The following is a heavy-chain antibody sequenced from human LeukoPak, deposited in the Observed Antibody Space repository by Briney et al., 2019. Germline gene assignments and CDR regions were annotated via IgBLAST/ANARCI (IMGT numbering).Heavy chain of an antibody. CDR3: ARDPEYYYDSSGPGASDI. D-gene: IGHD3-22*01. Sequence: ASVKVSCKASGGTFSSYAISWVRQAPGQGLEWMGGIIPIFGTANYAQKFQGRVTITPDESTSTAYMELSSLRSEDTAVYYCARDPEYYYDSSGPGASDIWGQGTMVTVSS. CDR1: GGTFSSYA. V-gene: IGHV1-69*01. J-gene: IGHJ3*02. CDR2: IIPIFGTA.